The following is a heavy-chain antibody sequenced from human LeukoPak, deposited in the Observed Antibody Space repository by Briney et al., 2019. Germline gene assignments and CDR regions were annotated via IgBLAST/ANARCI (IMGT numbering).Heavy chain of an antibody. CDR1: GFTFSSYG. Sequence: PGESLKISCAASGFTFSSYGMHWVRQAPGKGLEWVAFIRYDGSNKYYADSVKGRFTISRDNSKNTLYLQMNSLRAEDTAVYYCAKDQRGGSYSYGYGDYWGQGTLVTVSS. CDR2: IRYDGSNK. CDR3: AKDQRGGSYSYGYGDY. D-gene: IGHD5-18*01. J-gene: IGHJ4*02. V-gene: IGHV3-30*02.